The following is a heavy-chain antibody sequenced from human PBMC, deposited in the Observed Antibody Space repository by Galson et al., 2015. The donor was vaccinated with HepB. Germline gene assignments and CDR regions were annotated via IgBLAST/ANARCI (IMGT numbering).Heavy chain of an antibody. V-gene: IGHV4-38-2*02. CDR3: ARDSPSTTGIDY. CDR1: SYSISSGYY. D-gene: IGHD2-8*02. J-gene: IGHJ4*02. Sequence: ETLSLTCTVSSYSISSGYYWGWIRQPPGKGLEWIGSIYHSGSTYYNPSLKSRVTISVDTSKNQFSLKLSSVTAADTAVYYCARDSPSTTGIDYWGQGTLVTVSS. CDR2: IYHSGST.